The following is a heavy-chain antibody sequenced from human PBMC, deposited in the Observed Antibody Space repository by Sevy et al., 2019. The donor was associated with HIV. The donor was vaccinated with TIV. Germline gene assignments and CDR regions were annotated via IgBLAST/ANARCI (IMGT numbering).Heavy chain of an antibody. D-gene: IGHD2-15*01. CDR3: ARDWGKYCSGGRCYSPAFYYYGMDV. CDR1: GCTFINYG. Sequence: ASVKVSCKASGCTFINYGISWVRQAPGQGLEWMGWISTYNGNTNYAQKLQGRVTMTTDTSRSTAYMELRSLRSDDTAVYYCARDWGKYCSGGRCYSPAFYYYGMDVWGHGTTVTVSS. V-gene: IGHV1-18*01. CDR2: ISTYNGNT. J-gene: IGHJ6*02.